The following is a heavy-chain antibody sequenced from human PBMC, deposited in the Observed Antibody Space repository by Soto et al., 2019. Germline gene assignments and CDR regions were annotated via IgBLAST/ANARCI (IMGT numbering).Heavy chain of an antibody. CDR3: ARAGVTPHFFDY. Sequence: GGSLRLSCAASGFSVRTNYMSWVRQAPGKGLDWVSVFESGGSIYYADSVKGRFIISRDYAKNTVDLQMNSLRVEDTAVYYCARAGVTPHFFDYWGQGTLVTVSA. D-gene: IGHD3-3*02. CDR1: GFSVRTNY. J-gene: IGHJ4*02. V-gene: IGHV3-53*01. CDR2: FESGGSI.